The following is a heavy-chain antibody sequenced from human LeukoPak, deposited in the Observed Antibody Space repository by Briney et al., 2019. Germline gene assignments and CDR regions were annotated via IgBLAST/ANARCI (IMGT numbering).Heavy chain of an antibody. CDR3: AKDRTIDYYFDY. Sequence: GGTLRLSCAASGFTFSSYGMSWVRQAPGKGLEWVSAISGSGGSTYYADSVKGRFTISRDNSKNTLYLQMNSLRAGDTAVYYCAKDRTIDYYFDYWGQGTLVTVSS. D-gene: IGHD3-9*01. CDR2: ISGSGGST. CDR1: GFTFSSYG. J-gene: IGHJ4*02. V-gene: IGHV3-23*01.